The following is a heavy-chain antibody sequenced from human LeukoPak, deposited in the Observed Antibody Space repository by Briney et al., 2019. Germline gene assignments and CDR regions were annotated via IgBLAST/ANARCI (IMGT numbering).Heavy chain of an antibody. CDR3: ARERPYYFDN. J-gene: IGHJ4*02. V-gene: IGHV3-21*01. CDR1: GFTFSSYG. CDR2: ISGNGRDT. Sequence: GGSLRLSCAASGFTFSSYGIHWVRQAPGKGLEWVSAISGNGRDTYYTDSVKGRFTISRDNAKNSLSLQMNSLRAEDTAIYHCARERPYYFDNWGQGTLVTVSS.